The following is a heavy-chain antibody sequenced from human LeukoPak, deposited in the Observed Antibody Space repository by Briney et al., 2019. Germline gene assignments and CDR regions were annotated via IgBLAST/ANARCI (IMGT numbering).Heavy chain of an antibody. Sequence: ASVKVSCKASGGTFSSYAISWVRQATGQGLEWMGWMNPNSGNTGYAQKFQGRVTMTRNTSISTAYMELSSLRSEDTAVYYCARGGGYDLDYWGQGTLVTVSS. J-gene: IGHJ4*02. D-gene: IGHD5-12*01. CDR3: ARGGGYDLDY. CDR1: GGTFSSYA. V-gene: IGHV1-8*02. CDR2: MNPNSGNT.